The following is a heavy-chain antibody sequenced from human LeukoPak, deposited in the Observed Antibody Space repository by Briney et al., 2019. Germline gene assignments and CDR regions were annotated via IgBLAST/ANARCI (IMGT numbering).Heavy chain of an antibody. CDR2: IKSKPDGGTI. CDR1: GFTFSNAW. V-gene: IGHV3-15*01. CDR3: TTDYDGGY. J-gene: IGHJ4*02. D-gene: IGHD3-3*01. Sequence: GGSLRLSCAASGFTFSNAWMGWVRQAPGKGLEWVGRIKSKPDGGTIHYAAPVKVRFTVSRDDSKNTVYLQMNSLITEDAAVYYCTTDYDGGYWGQGTLVTVSS.